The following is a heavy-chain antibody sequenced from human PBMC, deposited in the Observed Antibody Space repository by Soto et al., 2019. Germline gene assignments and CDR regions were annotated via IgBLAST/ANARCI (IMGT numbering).Heavy chain of an antibody. V-gene: IGHV3-48*03. D-gene: IGHD3-9*01. CDR1: GFTFSSYS. J-gene: IGHJ4*02. CDR3: ARDKDWAFDY. Sequence: GGSLRLSCVASGFTFSSYSIVWVRQAPGKGLEWVSYIFTTGTTMYYADSVKGRFTVSRDNAKNSVFLLLNSLRAEDTAVYYCARDKDWAFDYWGQGTLVTVSS. CDR2: IFTTGTTM.